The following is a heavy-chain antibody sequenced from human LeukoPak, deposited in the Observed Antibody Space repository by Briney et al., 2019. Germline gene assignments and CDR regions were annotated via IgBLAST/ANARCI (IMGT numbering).Heavy chain of an antibody. J-gene: IGHJ3*02. CDR1: GDYINSHL. CDR2: IKTSGET. CDR3: ARCVVPDVMGAFDI. V-gene: IGHV4-4*07. D-gene: IGHD2-2*01. Sequence: SETLSLTCSVSGDYINSHLWSRIRQSAGKGLEWIGRIKTSGETNYNPSPKSRATLSIDTSKNQFSLNLSSVTAADTAVYYCARCVVPDVMGAFDIWGQGTMVTVSS.